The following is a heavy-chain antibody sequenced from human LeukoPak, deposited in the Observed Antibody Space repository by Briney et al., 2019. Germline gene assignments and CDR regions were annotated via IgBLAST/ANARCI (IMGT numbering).Heavy chain of an antibody. J-gene: IGHJ3*02. CDR3: ARGHYDFWSGYPNDAFDI. Sequence: GASVKVSCKASGYTFTSYDINWVRQATGQGLERMGWMNPNSGNTGYAQKFQGRVTITRNTSISTAYMELSSLRSEDTAVYYCARGHYDFWSGYPNDAFDIWGQGTMVTVSS. CDR1: GYTFTSYD. D-gene: IGHD3-3*01. CDR2: MNPNSGNT. V-gene: IGHV1-8*03.